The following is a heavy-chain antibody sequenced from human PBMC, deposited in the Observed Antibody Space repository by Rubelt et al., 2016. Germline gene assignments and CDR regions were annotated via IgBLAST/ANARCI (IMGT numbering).Heavy chain of an antibody. CDR1: GGTFSSYA. D-gene: IGHD6-13*01. J-gene: IGHJ4*02. V-gene: IGHV1-69*04. Sequence: QVQLVQSGAEVKKPGSSVKVSCKASGGTFSSYAISWVRQAPGQGLEWMGRIIPILGIANYARKFQGRVTITADKSTSTAYMELSSLRSEDTAVYYCFLQLVSFDYWGQGTLVTVSS. CDR3: FLQLVSFDY. CDR2: IIPILGIA.